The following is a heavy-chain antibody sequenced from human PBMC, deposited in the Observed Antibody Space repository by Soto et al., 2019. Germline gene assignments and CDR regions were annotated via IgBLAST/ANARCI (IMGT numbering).Heavy chain of an antibody. CDR2: IYYSGST. V-gene: IGHV4-31*03. CDR1: GGSISSGGYY. Sequence: SETLSLTCTVSGGSISSGGYYWSWIRQHPGKGLEWIGYIYYSGSTYYNPSLKSRVTISVDTSKNQFSLKLSSVTAADTAVYYCARDYSPVPAAMMGHTGWFDPWGQGTLVTAPQ. D-gene: IGHD2-2*01. CDR3: ARDYSPVPAAMMGHTGWFDP. J-gene: IGHJ5*02.